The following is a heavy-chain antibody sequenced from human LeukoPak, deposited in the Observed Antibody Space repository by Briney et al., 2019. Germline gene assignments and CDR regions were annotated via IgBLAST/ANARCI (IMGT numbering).Heavy chain of an antibody. J-gene: IGHJ4*02. V-gene: IGHV3-23*01. CDR1: GFTFSSSA. CDR3: AKDRLVHDS. D-gene: IGHD6-13*01. CDR2: ISGNGATT. Sequence: GGSLRLSCAASGFTFSSSAMSWVRQAPGKGPEWVSGISGNGATTYYADSVKGRSTISRDNSKNTLYLQMNSLRAEDTALYYCAKDRLVHDSWGQGTLVTVSS.